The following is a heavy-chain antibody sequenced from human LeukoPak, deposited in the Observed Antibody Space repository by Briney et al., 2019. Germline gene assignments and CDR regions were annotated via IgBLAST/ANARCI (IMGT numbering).Heavy chain of an antibody. CDR2: ISGSGGST. D-gene: IGHD6-13*01. CDR3: AKGYGRGTAAAADY. CDR1: GFTFSSYA. V-gene: IGHV3-23*01. J-gene: IGHJ4*02. Sequence: GGSLRLSCAASGFTFSSYAMSWFRQAPEKGLEWVSAISGSGGSTYYADSVKGRFTISRDNSKNTLYLQMNSLRAEDTAVYYCAKGYGRGTAAAADYWGQGTLVTVSS.